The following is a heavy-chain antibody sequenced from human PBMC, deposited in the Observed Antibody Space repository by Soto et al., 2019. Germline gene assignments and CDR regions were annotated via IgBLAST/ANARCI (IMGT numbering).Heavy chain of an antibody. CDR3: ARSYYDFWSGYYFPHPYFDY. V-gene: IGHV4-39*01. D-gene: IGHD3-3*01. J-gene: IGHJ4*02. CDR1: GGSISSSSYY. Sequence: SETLSLTCTVSGGSISSSSYYWGWIRQPPGKGLEWIGSIYYSGSTYYNPSLKSRVTISVDTSKNQFSLKLSSVTAADTAVYYCARSYYDFWSGYYFPHPYFDYWGQGTLVTVSS. CDR2: IYYSGST.